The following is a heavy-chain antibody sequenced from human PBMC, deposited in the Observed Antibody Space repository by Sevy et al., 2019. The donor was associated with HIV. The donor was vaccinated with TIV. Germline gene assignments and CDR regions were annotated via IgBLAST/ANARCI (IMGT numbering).Heavy chain of an antibody. V-gene: IGHV4-59*01. CDR3: ARGGPIQHQLDYFDS. Sequence: SETLSLTCTVSGVSISPYSWTWVRQPPGKGLEWIGFIYYTGSSDHNSSLKSRVTTSVDTSKNQFSLRLTSVTAADTAIYFYARGGPIQHQLDYFDSWGQGTLVTVSS. CDR1: GVSISPYS. J-gene: IGHJ4*02. D-gene: IGHD2-2*01. CDR2: IYYTGSS.